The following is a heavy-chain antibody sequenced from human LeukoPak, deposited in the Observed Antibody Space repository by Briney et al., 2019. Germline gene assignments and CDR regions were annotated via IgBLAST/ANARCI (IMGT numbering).Heavy chain of an antibody. D-gene: IGHD6-13*01. Sequence: GGSLRLSCAASGFTFSSYSMNWVRQAPGKGLEWVSSISSSSSYIYYADSVKGRFTISRDNAKNSLYLQMNSLRAEDTAVYYCAKVRSSSWYYRVFTTFDYWGQGTLVTVSS. CDR1: GFTFSSYS. V-gene: IGHV3-21*01. CDR2: ISSSSSYI. J-gene: IGHJ4*02. CDR3: AKVRSSSWYYRVFTTFDY.